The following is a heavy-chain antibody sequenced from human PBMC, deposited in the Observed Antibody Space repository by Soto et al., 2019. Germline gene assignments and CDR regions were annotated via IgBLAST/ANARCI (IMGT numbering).Heavy chain of an antibody. Sequence: SETLSLTSTVSGGSISSSSYYWGLIRQPPGKGLEWIGSIYYSGSTYYNPSLKSRVTISVDTSKNQFSLKVSSVTAADTAVYYCARRGLGGSISYYYGMGVWGRGTTVTVSS. CDR1: GGSISSSSYY. D-gene: IGHD2-21*01. CDR2: IYYSGST. V-gene: IGHV4-39*01. CDR3: ARRGLGGSISYYYGMGV. J-gene: IGHJ6*02.